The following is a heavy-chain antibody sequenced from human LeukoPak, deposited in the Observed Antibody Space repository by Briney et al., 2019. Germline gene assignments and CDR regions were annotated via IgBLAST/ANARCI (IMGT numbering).Heavy chain of an antibody. CDR2: ISGSGGST. D-gene: IGHD6-19*01. CDR3: AKGPSDLQWLHYFDY. Sequence: ISGSGGSTYYADSVKGRFTISRDNSKNTLYLQMNSLRAEDTAVYYCAKGPSDLQWLHYFDYWGQGTLVTVSS. J-gene: IGHJ4*02. V-gene: IGHV3-23*01.